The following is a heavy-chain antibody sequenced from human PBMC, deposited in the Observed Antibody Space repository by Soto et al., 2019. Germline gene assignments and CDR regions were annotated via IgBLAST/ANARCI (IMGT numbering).Heavy chain of an antibody. Sequence: SVKVSCKASGGIFSSYTISWVRQAPGQGLEWMGRIIPILGIANYAQKLQCRVTITADKSTSTAYMELSSLRSEDTAVYYCAICYETYGSGRDEFMDVWGQGTTVNVSS. J-gene: IGHJ6*02. D-gene: IGHD3-10*01. CDR1: GGIFSSYT. CDR2: IIPILGIA. CDR3: AICYETYGSGRDEFMDV. V-gene: IGHV1-69*02.